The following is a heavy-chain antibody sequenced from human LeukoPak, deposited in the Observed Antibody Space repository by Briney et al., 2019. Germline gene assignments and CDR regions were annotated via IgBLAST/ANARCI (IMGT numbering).Heavy chain of an antibody. V-gene: IGHV3-33*06. CDR3: AKDAQRGFDYSNSLQH. Sequence: AGGSLRLSCAASRFTFSHYAMHWVRQAPGKGREWVADIWNDGSDKYYADSVKGRFTVSRDNSRNILYLQMDSLRAEDTGVYYCAKDAQRGFDYSNSLQHWGPGTLVTVSS. D-gene: IGHD4-11*01. CDR1: RFTFSHYA. CDR2: IWNDGSDK. J-gene: IGHJ1*01.